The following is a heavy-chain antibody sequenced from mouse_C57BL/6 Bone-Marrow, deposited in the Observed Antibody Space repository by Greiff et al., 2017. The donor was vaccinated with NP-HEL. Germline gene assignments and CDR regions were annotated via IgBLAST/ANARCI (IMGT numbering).Heavy chain of an antibody. CDR3: TTRDSNDY. D-gene: IGHD2-5*01. CDR2: IDPENGDT. Sequence: EVQLVESGAELVRPGASVKLSCTASGFNIKDDYMHWVKQRPEQGLEWIGWIDPENGDTEYASKFQGKATITADTSSNTAYLQLSSLTSEDTAVYYCTTRDSNDYWGQGTTLTVSS. CDR1: GFNIKDDY. J-gene: IGHJ2*01. V-gene: IGHV14-4*01.